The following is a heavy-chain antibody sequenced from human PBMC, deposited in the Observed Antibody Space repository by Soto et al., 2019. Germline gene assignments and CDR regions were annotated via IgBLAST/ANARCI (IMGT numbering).Heavy chain of an antibody. Sequence: QVQLVESGGGVVQPGRSLRLSCAASGFTFSSYGMHWVRQAPGKGLEWVAVISYDGSNKYYADSVKGRFTIARDNSKNTLYLHMSSLRAEDTDVYYCVKDGSSGWPYYSGLDVWGQGASVTVSS. CDR2: ISYDGSNK. CDR3: VKDGSSGWPYYSGLDV. CDR1: GFTFSSYG. V-gene: IGHV3-30*18. J-gene: IGHJ6*02. D-gene: IGHD6-19*01.